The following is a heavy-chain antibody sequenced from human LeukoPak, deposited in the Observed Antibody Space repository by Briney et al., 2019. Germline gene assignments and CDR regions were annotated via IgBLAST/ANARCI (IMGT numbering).Heavy chain of an antibody. Sequence: GGSLRLSCSASGVSFSSHGMSWVRQAPGKGLEYLSAISRNGESAYYADSVKGRFTVSRDNSNSTLYLHVTSLKVEDTAVYFCWVNYHNDIYPFDFWGQGALVTVSS. CDR1: GVSFSSHG. V-gene: IGHV3-64D*06. D-gene: IGHD3-16*02. J-gene: IGHJ4*02. CDR3: WVNYHNDIYPFDF. CDR2: ISRNGESA.